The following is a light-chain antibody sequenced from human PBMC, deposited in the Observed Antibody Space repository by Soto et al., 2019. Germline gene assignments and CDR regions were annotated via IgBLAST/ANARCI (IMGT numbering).Light chain of an antibody. Sequence: IVGTQSPAALPFSPGEIATLSFRASQSVSSYLAWYQQKPGQSPRLLIYDASNRATGIPDRFSGSGSGTDFTLTISSLEPEAFAVYYCQQRSNWPPWTFGQGTKVDIK. V-gene: IGKV3-11*01. CDR1: QSVSSY. CDR2: DAS. J-gene: IGKJ1*01. CDR3: QQRSNWPPWT.